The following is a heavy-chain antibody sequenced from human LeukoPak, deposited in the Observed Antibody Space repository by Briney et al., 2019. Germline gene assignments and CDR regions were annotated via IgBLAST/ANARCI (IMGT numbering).Heavy chain of an antibody. Sequence: SETLSLTCAVSGGSLSGYYWTWIRQPPGKGLEWIGEINHSGSTNYNPSLKSRVTISVDTSRNQFSLELSSVTAADTAVYYCARELPAFRYFDLWGRGTLVTVSS. CDR3: ARELPAFRYFDL. J-gene: IGHJ2*01. D-gene: IGHD1-7*01. CDR2: INHSGST. CDR1: GGSLSGYY. V-gene: IGHV4-34*01.